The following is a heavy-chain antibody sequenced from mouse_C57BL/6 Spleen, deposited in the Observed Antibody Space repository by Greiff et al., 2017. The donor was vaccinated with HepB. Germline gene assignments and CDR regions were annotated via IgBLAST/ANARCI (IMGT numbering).Heavy chain of an antibody. CDR3: ASYSNYNAMDY. CDR1: GYTFTSYW. D-gene: IGHD2-5*01. Sequence: QVQLQQPGAELVKPGASVKLSCKASGYTFTSYWMHWVKQRPGRGLEWIGRIDPNSGGTKYNEKFKSKATLTVDKPSSTAYMQLSSLTSEDSAVYYCASYSNYNAMDYWGQGTSVTVSS. V-gene: IGHV1-72*01. CDR2: IDPNSGGT. J-gene: IGHJ4*01.